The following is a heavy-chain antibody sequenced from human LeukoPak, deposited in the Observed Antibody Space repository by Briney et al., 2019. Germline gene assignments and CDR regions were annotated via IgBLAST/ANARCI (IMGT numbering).Heavy chain of an antibody. CDR2: INHSGST. V-gene: IGHV4-34*01. J-gene: IGHJ4*02. Sequence: SETLSLTCVVYGGSFSGYYWSWIRQPPGKGLEWIGEINHSGSTNYNPSLKSRVTISVDTSKNQFSLKLSSVTAADTAVYYCAADFMVRGVRADYWGQGTLVTVSS. CDR3: AADFMVRGVRADY. CDR1: GGSFSGYY. D-gene: IGHD3-10*01.